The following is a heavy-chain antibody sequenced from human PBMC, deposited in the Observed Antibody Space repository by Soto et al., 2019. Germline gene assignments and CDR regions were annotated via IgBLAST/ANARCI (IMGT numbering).Heavy chain of an antibody. CDR3: ARDTPRFWSGYSHPDHFDY. J-gene: IGHJ4*02. CDR2: IYYSGST. Sequence: PGETLSLTFTLSGGSISSYYWSWIRQPPGKGRGGMGYIYYSGSTNYNPSLKSRVTISIDTSKNTSSLQMSSVTAADTAVYYCARDTPRFWSGYSHPDHFDYWGQGTMVTVSS. CDR1: GGSISSYY. D-gene: IGHD3-3*01. V-gene: IGHV4-59*01.